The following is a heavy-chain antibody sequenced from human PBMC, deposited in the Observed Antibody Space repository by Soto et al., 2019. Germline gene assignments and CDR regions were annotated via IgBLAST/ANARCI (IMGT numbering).Heavy chain of an antibody. D-gene: IGHD6-13*01. V-gene: IGHV3-30-3*01. CDR3: ARDSAAAGTSHYYYGMDV. Sequence: GGSLRLSCAASGFTFSSYAMHWVHQAPGKGLEWVAVISYDGSNKYYADSVKGRFTISRDNSKNTLYLQMNSLRAEDTAVYYCARDSAAAGTSHYYYGMDVWGQGTTVTVSS. J-gene: IGHJ6*02. CDR2: ISYDGSNK. CDR1: GFTFSSYA.